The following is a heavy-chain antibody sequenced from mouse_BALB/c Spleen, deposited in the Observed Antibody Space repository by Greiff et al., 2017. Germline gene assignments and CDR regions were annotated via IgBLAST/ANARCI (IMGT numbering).Heavy chain of an antibody. CDR3: ARSSISLNYFDY. V-gene: IGHV3-8*02. CDR2: ISYSGST. D-gene: IGHD6-2*01. CDR1: GDSITSGY. J-gene: IGHJ2*01. Sequence: EVKLQESGPSLVKPSQTLSLTCSVTGDSITSGYWNWIRKFPGNKLEYMGYISYSGSTYYNPSLKSRISITRDTSKNQYYLQLNSVTTEDTATYYCARSSISLNYFDYWGQGTTLTVSS.